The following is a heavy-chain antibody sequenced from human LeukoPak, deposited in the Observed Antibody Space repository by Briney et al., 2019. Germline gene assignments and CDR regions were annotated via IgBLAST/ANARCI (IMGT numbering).Heavy chain of an antibody. D-gene: IGHD3-3*01. CDR3: ARESDFWSGYYYDAFDI. CDR1: GGSISSYD. Sequence: SETLSLTCTVSGGSISSYDWSWIRQPPGKGLEWIGYIYYSGSTNYNPSLKSRVTISVDTSKNQFSLKLSSVTAADTAVYYCARESDFWSGYYYDAFDIWGQGTMVTVSS. V-gene: IGHV4-59*01. J-gene: IGHJ3*02. CDR2: IYYSGST.